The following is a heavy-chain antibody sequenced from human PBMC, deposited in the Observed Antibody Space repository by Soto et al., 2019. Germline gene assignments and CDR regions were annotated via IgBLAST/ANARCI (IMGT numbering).Heavy chain of an antibody. V-gene: IGHV3-30*18. Sequence: QVQLVESGGGVVQPGRSLRLSCAASGFTFSSYGMHWVRQAPGKGLEWVAVISYDGSNKYYADSVKGRFTISRDNSKNAQYLQMNSLRAEDTAVEYCAKGTRVNYYGSGIYYAFDYWGQGTLVTVSS. J-gene: IGHJ4*02. D-gene: IGHD3-10*01. CDR2: ISYDGSNK. CDR3: AKGTRVNYYGSGIYYAFDY. CDR1: GFTFSSYG.